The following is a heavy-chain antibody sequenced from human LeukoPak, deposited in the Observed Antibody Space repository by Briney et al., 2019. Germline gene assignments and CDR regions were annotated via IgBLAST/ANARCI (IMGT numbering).Heavy chain of an antibody. CDR3: ARGTSFSSSWYSVDY. CDR1: GFTFSSYA. V-gene: IGHV3-30-3*01. D-gene: IGHD6-13*01. CDR2: ISYDGSNK. Sequence: QPGGSLRLSCAASGFTFSSYAMHWVRQAPGKGLEWVAVISYDGSNKYYADSVKGRFTISRDNSKNTLYLQMNSLRAEDTAVYYCARGTSFSSSWYSVDYWGQGTLVTVSS. J-gene: IGHJ4*02.